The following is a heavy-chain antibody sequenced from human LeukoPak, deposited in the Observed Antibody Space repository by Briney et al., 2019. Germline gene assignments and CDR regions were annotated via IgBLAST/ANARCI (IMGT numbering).Heavy chain of an antibody. Sequence: GGALRLSRAPSGFTLSNALLSWVRQAPGKGLEWVSYIRSDIRTKYYAGPVKGRFTTSRDNAKNPLYLQMKGLKDEDTAVYYGARYGSGTFYISNSCDYWGQGTLVTVSS. CDR3: ARYGSGTFYISNSCDY. V-gene: IGHV3-48*02. J-gene: IGHJ4*02. CDR2: IRSDIRTK. D-gene: IGHD3-10*01. CDR1: GFTLSNAL.